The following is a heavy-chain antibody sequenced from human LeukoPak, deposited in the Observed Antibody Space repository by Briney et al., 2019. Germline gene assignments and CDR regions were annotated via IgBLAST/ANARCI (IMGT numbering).Heavy chain of an antibody. CDR3: ARATIRSYAGNWFDP. J-gene: IGHJ5*02. Sequence: GASVKVSCKASGYTFTGYYMHWVRQAPGQGLEWMGWINPNSGGTNYAQKFQGRVTMTRDTSISTAYMELSRLRSDDTAVYYCARATIRSYAGNWFDPWGQGTLVTVSS. CDR1: GYTFTGYY. CDR2: INPNSGGT. V-gene: IGHV1-2*02. D-gene: IGHD1-26*01.